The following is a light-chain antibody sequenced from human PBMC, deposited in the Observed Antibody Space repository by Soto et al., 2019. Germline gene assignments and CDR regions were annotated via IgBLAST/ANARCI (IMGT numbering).Light chain of an antibody. CDR3: QQYSIYWNT. J-gene: IGKJ2*01. CDR2: DAS. Sequence: DIQVTQSPPTLSASVGDRVTITCRASQTISTWMAWYQQKPGKAPKLLIYDASTLESGVPSRFSGSGSGTEFTLTISSLQPDDFATYYCQQYSIYWNTFGQGTKVDIK. CDR1: QTISTW. V-gene: IGKV1-5*01.